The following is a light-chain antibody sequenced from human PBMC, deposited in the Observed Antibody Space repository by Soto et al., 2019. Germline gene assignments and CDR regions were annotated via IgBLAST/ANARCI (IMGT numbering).Light chain of an antibody. CDR2: DAS. CDR1: QSVSSY. Sequence: EIVLTQSPATVSLSPGERATLSCRASQSVSSYLAWYQQKPGQAPRLLVYDASNRATGIPARFSGSGSGTDFTLTISSLEPEDSAVYYCQQRYIWPPLTFGGGTKVEI. CDR3: QQRYIWPPLT. J-gene: IGKJ4*01. V-gene: IGKV3-11*01.